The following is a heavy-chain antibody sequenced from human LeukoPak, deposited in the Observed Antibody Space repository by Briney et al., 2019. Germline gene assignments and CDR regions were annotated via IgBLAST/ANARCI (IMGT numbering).Heavy chain of an antibody. D-gene: IGHD6-13*01. Sequence: RXAPGXXPEWMGWINPNSGGTNYAQKFQGRVTMTRDTSISTAYMELSRLRSDDTAVYYCARDAHSSSWYFDYWGQGTLVTVSS. V-gene: IGHV1-2*02. CDR3: ARDAHSSSWYFDY. CDR2: INPNSGGT. J-gene: IGHJ4*02.